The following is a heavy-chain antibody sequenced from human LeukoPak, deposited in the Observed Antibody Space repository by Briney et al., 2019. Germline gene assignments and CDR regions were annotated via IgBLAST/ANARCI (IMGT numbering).Heavy chain of an antibody. J-gene: IGHJ4*02. CDR2: ISYDGSNK. Sequence: GGSLRLSCAASGFTFSSYGMHWVRQAPGKGLEWVAVISYDGSNKYYADSVKGRFTVSRDNSKNTLYLQMNSLRAEDTAVYYCAKAATVTTEYYFDYWGRGTLVTVSS. CDR1: GFTFSSYG. CDR3: AKAATVTTEYYFDY. V-gene: IGHV3-30*18. D-gene: IGHD4-17*01.